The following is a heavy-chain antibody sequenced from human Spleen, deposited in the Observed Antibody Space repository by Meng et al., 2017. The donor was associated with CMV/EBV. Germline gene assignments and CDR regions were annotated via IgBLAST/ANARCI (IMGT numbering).Heavy chain of an antibody. V-gene: IGHV3-21*01. D-gene: IGHD6-6*01. J-gene: IGHJ5*02. CDR3: ARARPPNWFDP. Sequence: GGSLRLSCAASGFTFRTYSMNWVRQAPGKGLEWVSYITTSSSYIYYADSVQGRFTISRDNAKNSLYLQMNSLRAEDTAVYYCARARPPNWFDPWGQGTLVTVSS. CDR1: GFTFRTYS. CDR2: ITTSSSYI.